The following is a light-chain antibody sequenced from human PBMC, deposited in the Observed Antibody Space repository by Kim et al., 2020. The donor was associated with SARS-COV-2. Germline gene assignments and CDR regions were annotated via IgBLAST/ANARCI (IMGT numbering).Light chain of an antibody. J-gene: IGKJ1*01. CDR3: QKNNGAPWT. V-gene: IGKV1-27*01. CDR1: QGISIY. Sequence: DVQMTQSPSSLSASVGDRVTITCRASQGISIYLAWYQQKPGKVPKLLIYNAYRLQSGVPSRFSGTGSGTDFTLTISSLQPEDVATYYCQKNNGAPWTFGQGTKLEI. CDR2: NAY.